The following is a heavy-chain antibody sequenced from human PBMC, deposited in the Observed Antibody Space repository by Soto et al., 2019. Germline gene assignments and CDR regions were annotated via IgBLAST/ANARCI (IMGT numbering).Heavy chain of an antibody. CDR3: AKEIAASATLWLDP. D-gene: IGHD6-13*01. CDR2: ITSTGDT. CDR1: GFTLNYYA. J-gene: IGHJ5*02. V-gene: IGHV3-23*01. Sequence: EVQLLESGGGLVQPGGSLRLSCAASGFTLNYYAINWVRQAPGKGREWVSAITSTGDTYYVDSVKGRFTISRDNSKNTLYLQMNSLRAEDTAVYYCAKEIAASATLWLDPWGQGTLVTVSS.